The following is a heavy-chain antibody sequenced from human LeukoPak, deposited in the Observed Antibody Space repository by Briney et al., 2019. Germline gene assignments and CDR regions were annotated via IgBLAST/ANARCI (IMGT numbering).Heavy chain of an antibody. V-gene: IGHV4-4*07. Sequence: PSETLSLTCTVSGGSINNYYWAWIRQPDGKGLEWIGRIYSSGKTNYNPSLKSRVTMSVDTSNNQLSLMMTSVTAADTAVFYCARTPQGDNYFDYWGQGHLVTVSS. D-gene: IGHD3-9*01. CDR1: GGSINNYY. J-gene: IGHJ4*02. CDR2: IYSSGKT. CDR3: ARTPQGDNYFDY.